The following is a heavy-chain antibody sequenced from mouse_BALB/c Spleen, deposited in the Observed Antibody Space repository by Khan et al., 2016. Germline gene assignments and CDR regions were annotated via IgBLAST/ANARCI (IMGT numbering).Heavy chain of an antibody. Sequence: QVQLQQSGAELMKPGASVKISCKATGYTFSSYWIEWVKQRPGHGLEWIGEILPGSGSTNYNEKFKGKATFTADTSSNTAYMQRSSLTSEDSAVYYCARSSWDFAYWGQGTLVTVSA. CDR3: ARSSWDFAY. V-gene: IGHV1-9*01. CDR2: ILPGSGST. CDR1: GYTFSSYW. J-gene: IGHJ3*01. D-gene: IGHD4-1*01.